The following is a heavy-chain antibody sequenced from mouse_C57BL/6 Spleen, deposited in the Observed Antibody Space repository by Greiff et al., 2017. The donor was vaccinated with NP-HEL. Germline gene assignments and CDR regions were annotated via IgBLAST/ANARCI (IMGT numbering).Heavy chain of an antibody. J-gene: IGHJ2*01. V-gene: IGHV3-6*01. D-gene: IGHD4-1*02. CDR1: GYSITSGYY. CDR2: ISYDGSN. Sequence: EESGPGLVKPSQSLSLTCSVTGYSITSGYYWNWIRQFPGNKLEWMGYISYDGSNNYNPSLKNRISITRDTSKNQFFLKLNSVTTEDTATYYCARRQLYFDYWGQGTTLTVSS. CDR3: ARRQLYFDY.